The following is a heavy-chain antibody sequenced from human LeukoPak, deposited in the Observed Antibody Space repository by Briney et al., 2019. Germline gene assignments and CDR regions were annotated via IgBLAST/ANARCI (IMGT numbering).Heavy chain of an antibody. CDR2: IYYSGST. V-gene: IGHV4-59*01. Sequence: SETLSLTCTVSGGSISSYYWSWIRQPPGKGLEWIGYIYYSGSTNYNPSLKSRVTISVDTSKNQFSLKLSSVTAADTAVYYCARVGGHYYYYYRDVWGKGTTVTIPS. D-gene: IGHD1-26*01. CDR1: GGSISSYY. CDR3: ARVGGHYYYYYRDV. J-gene: IGHJ6*03.